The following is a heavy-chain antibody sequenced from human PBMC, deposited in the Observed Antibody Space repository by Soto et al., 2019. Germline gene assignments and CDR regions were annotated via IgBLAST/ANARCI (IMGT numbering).Heavy chain of an antibody. CDR1: GYSFTTYW. CDR2: VYPGDSDT. J-gene: IGHJ4*02. D-gene: IGHD3-22*01. CDR3: ARQIYDSDTGPNFQYYFDS. V-gene: IGHV5-51*01. Sequence: ESLKISCKGSGYSFTTYWIAWVRQMPGKGLEWVGVVYPGDSDTRYSPSFRGHVTISVTKSITTVFLQWSSLRASDTAMYYCARQIYDSDTGPNFQYYFDSWGQGTPVTVSS.